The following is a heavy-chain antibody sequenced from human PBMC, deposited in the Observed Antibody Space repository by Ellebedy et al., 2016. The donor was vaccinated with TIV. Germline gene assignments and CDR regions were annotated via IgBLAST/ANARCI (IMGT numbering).Heavy chain of an antibody. CDR3: ARSDTMRRKTGTTGYGY. CDR2: MNPNSGNT. D-gene: IGHD1-1*01. J-gene: IGHJ4*02. V-gene: IGHV1-8*01. Sequence: AASVKVSCKASGYTFTNYDINWARQASGQGLEWMGWMNPNSGNTGYEQKFQGRVTMTRNTSISTAYMELSSLRSEDTAVYYCARSDTMRRKTGTTGYGYWGQGTLVTVSS. CDR1: GYTFTNYD.